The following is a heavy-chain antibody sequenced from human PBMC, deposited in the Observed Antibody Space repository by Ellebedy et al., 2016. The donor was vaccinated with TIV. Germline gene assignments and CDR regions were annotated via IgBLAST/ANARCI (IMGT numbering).Heavy chain of an antibody. J-gene: IGHJ4*02. V-gene: IGHV4-34*01. D-gene: IGHD3-10*01. Sequence: SETLSLXXAVYGGSFSGYYWSWIRQPPGKGLEWIGEINHSGSTNYNPSLKSRVTISVDTSKNQFSLKLSSVTAADTAVYYCARSGRGSGSHFSWWGQGTLVTVSS. CDR2: INHSGST. CDR3: ARSGRGSGSHFSW. CDR1: GGSFSGYY.